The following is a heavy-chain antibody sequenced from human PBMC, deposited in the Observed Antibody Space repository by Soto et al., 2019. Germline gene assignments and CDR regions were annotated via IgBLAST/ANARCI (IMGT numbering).Heavy chain of an antibody. CDR2: ISAYNGNT. V-gene: IGHV1-18*01. CDR3: ARWGVDTATADAFDI. D-gene: IGHD5-18*01. CDR1: GYTFTIYG. Sequence: ASVKVSCKASGYTFTIYGISWVLRAPGQGLEWMGWISAYNGNTNYAQKLQGRVTMTTDTSTSTAYMELRSLRSDDTAVYYCARWGVDTATADAFDIWGQGTMVTVSS. J-gene: IGHJ3*02.